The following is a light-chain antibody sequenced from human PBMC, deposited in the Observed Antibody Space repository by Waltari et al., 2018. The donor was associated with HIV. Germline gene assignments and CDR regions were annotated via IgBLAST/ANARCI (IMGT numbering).Light chain of an antibody. Sequence: QSVLTQPPSVSAAPGQKVIISCSGISSNIQTNSVSWFQQLPTTAPKLLIYDNDKRPSDIPGRFSASKSYTSATLVSAGLQTGDEADYYCGTWDSSLTIAVFGGGTKLTVL. V-gene: IGLV1-51*01. J-gene: IGLJ3*02. CDR2: DND. CDR3: GTWDSSLTIAV. CDR1: SSNIQTNS.